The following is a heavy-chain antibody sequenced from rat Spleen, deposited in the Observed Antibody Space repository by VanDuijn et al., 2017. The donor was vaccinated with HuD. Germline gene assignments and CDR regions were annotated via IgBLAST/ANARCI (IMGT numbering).Heavy chain of an antibody. CDR3: ARHNSGYGVMDA. CDR1: GFTFNKYW. CDR2: ITHTDYNT. D-gene: IGHD4-3*01. J-gene: IGHJ4*01. Sequence: EVQLVESGGGLVQPGRSLKLSCVASGFTFNKYWMTWIRQAPGKGLEWIATITHTDYNTYYPDSVKGRFTISRDNAKSTLYLQMDSLRSEDTATYYCARHNSGYGVMDAWGQGASVTVSS. V-gene: IGHV5-31*01.